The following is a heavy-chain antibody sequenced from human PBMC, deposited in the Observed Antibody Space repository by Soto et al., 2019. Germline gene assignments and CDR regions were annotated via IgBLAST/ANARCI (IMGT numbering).Heavy chain of an antibody. CDR3: ARVVPGAEAWFGP. CDR2: ISLYSDGT. J-gene: IGHJ5*02. D-gene: IGHD2-2*01. CDR1: CYTFSNYG. V-gene: IGHV1-18*01. Sequence: GASVKVSCKSSCYTFSNYGITWVRQAPGQPLEWLGWISLYSDGTNYTQKFQGRVSMTTDTSTTTAYMELRSLRSDDTAVYYCARVVPGAEAWFGPWRQVTLVTVSP.